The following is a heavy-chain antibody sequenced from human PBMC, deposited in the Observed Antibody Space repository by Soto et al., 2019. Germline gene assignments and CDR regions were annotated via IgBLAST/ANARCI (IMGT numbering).Heavy chain of an antibody. J-gene: IGHJ4*02. CDR2: ISGSGANT. CDR1: GFTFISYA. Sequence: EVQLLQSGGGLVQPGGSLGLSCGASGFTFISYAMSWVRHVPGKGLEWISSISGSGANTWYAGSVQGRFIISRDNSKSTVSLHMSSLRVEDTAIYYCARDXXXXDSXGQXTLVTV. V-gene: IGHV3-23*01. CDR3: ARDXXXXDS.